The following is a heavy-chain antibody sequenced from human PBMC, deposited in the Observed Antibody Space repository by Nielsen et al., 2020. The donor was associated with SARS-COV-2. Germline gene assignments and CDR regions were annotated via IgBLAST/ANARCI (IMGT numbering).Heavy chain of an antibody. J-gene: IGHJ4*02. CDR2: IDWDEDK. Sequence: SGATLVKPTQTLTLTCTFSGFSLTTSGVCVNWIRQAPGKALEWLALIDWDEDKYYGTSLKTRLTISKDTSKNQVVLTMTNMDPVDTATYYCARSRDTGGYYVDFWGQGTLVTVSS. V-gene: IGHV2-70*01. D-gene: IGHD3-22*01. CDR1: GFSLTTSGVC. CDR3: ARSRDTGGYYVDF.